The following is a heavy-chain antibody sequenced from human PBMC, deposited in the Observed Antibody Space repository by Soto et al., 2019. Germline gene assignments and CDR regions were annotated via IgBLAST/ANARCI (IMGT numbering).Heavy chain of an antibody. V-gene: IGHV1-46*01. D-gene: IGHD3-22*01. CDR1: GYSFTYYY. CDR2: INPSRDST. Sequence: ASVKVSCKASGYSFTYYYLHWVRQAPGQGLEWMGVINPSRDSTTFAQKFQDRVTMTRDTSTSTVYMELSSLRSEDTAVYYCARSPYSSGSYYPIDYWGQGTLVTVS. J-gene: IGHJ4*02. CDR3: ARSPYSSGSYYPIDY.